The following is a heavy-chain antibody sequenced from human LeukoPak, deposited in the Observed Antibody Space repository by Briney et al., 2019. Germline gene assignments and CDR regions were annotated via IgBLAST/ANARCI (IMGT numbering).Heavy chain of an antibody. Sequence: SETLSLTCTVSGASISSGSYYWSWIRQPAGKGLEWIGRVYTSGSTNYNPSLKSRVNISLDTPKNQFSLKLSSVTAADTAVYYCARHLWGSWSPNDAFDIWGQGTMVTVSS. CDR2: VYTSGST. D-gene: IGHD3-16*01. J-gene: IGHJ3*02. CDR1: GASISSGSYY. CDR3: ARHLWGSWSPNDAFDI. V-gene: IGHV4-61*02.